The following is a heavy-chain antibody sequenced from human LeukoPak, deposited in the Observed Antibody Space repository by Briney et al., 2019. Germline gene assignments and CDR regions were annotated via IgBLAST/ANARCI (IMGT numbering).Heavy chain of an antibody. J-gene: IGHJ3*02. Sequence: SGPTPVKPRQTLRLTCTFSGFSFSSGGVGVGWIRQPPGKALEWLGVIYENDEKLYSSSLQNRLTITKDTSRNQVVLTMANMDPVDTATYYCAHRHRGVASDIWGQGAMVTVSS. D-gene: IGHD2-8*02. V-gene: IGHV2-5*01. CDR2: IYENDEK. CDR1: GFSFSSGGVG. CDR3: AHRHRGVASDI.